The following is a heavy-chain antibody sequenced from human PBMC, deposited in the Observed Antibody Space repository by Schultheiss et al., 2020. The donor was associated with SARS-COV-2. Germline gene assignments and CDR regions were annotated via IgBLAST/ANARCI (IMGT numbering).Heavy chain of an antibody. D-gene: IGHD3-3*01. CDR3: AKVMGRLRFLEWLLAADY. J-gene: IGHJ4*02. CDR1: GFTFSSYA. Sequence: GGSLRLSCAASGFTFSSYAMHWVRQAPGKGLEWVSAISGSGGSTYYADSVKGRFTISRDNSKNTLYLQMNSLRAEDTAVYYCAKVMGRLRFLEWLLAADYWGQGTLVTVSS. V-gene: IGHV3-23*01. CDR2: ISGSGGST.